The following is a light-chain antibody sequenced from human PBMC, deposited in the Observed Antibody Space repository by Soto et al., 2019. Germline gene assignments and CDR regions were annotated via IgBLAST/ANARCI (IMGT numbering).Light chain of an antibody. J-gene: IGKJ4*01. CDR3: QQYKNWPPLT. V-gene: IGKV3-15*01. CDR1: QSVTYN. Sequence: EIVMTQSPATLSVSPGETATLSCRASQSVTYNLAWYQQKPGQGPRLLIYGAFTRATGIPARFSGSGSGTELTLTISSLQSEDFAVYYWQQYKNWPPLTFGGGTKVEIK. CDR2: GAF.